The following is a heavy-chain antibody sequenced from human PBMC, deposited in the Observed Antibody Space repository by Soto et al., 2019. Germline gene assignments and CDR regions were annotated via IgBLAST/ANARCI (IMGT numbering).Heavy chain of an antibody. Sequence: QVPLVQSGAEVKKPGSSVKVSCKASGGTFSSYTISWVRQAPGQGLEWMGRIIPILGIANYAQKFQGRVTITADKSTSTAYMELSSLRSEDTAVYYCAREARDCSGGSCYRYFDYWGQGTLVTVSS. J-gene: IGHJ4*02. D-gene: IGHD2-15*01. CDR3: AREARDCSGGSCYRYFDY. V-gene: IGHV1-69*08. CDR2: IIPILGIA. CDR1: GGTFSSYT.